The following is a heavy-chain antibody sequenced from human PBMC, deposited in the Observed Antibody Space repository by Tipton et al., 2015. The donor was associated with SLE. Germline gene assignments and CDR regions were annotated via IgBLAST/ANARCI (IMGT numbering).Heavy chain of an antibody. CDR2: ISGSGETT. Sequence: GSLRLSCAASGFTFNTHAMSWVRQAPGKGPEWVSSISGSGETTEYADSVKGRFTISRDNSKNSLYLQMNSLRAEDTALYYCAKAFRRLELRGWFDPWGQGTLVTVSS. CDR1: GFTFNTHA. D-gene: IGHD1-7*01. CDR3: AKAFRRLELRGWFDP. V-gene: IGHV3-23*01. J-gene: IGHJ5*02.